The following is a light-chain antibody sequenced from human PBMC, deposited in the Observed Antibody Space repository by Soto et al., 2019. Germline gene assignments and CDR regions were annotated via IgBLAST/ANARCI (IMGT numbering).Light chain of an antibody. CDR2: HDS. CDR1: NIGTKS. CDR3: QVWDSSGDYVV. V-gene: IGLV3-21*04. Sequence: SYELTQPPSVSVGPGETARITCGGNNIGTKSVHWYQQRPGQAPVLVIHHDSDRPSGIPERFSGSNSGNTATLTISRVEAGDEADYYCQVWDSSGDYVVFGGGTK. J-gene: IGLJ2*01.